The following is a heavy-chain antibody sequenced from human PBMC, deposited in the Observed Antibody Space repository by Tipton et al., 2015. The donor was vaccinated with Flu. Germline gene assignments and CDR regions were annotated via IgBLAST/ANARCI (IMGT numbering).Heavy chain of an antibody. CDR1: GDSIGRAYC. CDR2: ICQSGST. V-gene: IGHV4-38-2*01. D-gene: IGHD4-11*01. Sequence: TLSLTCSVSGDSIGRAYCWGWIRQPPGKGLEWIGNICQSGSTYDNPSLKSRVTISVDRSKNQFSLKLSSVTAADTAVYCCARRDYSNYVSEPKNWFDPWGQGTLVTVSS. J-gene: IGHJ5*02. CDR3: ARRDYSNYVSEPKNWFDP.